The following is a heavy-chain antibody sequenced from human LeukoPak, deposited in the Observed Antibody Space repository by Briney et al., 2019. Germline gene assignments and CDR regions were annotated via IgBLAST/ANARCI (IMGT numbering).Heavy chain of an antibody. D-gene: IGHD6-19*01. V-gene: IGHV1-69*05. CDR2: IIPIFGTA. Sequence: SSVKVSCKASRGTFSSYAISWVRQAPGQGLEWMGRIIPIFGTANYAQKFQCRVTITTDESTSTAYMELSSLRSEDTAVYYCARERYSSGWPLNWFDPWGQGTLVTVSS. J-gene: IGHJ5*02. CDR3: ARERYSSGWPLNWFDP. CDR1: RGTFSSYA.